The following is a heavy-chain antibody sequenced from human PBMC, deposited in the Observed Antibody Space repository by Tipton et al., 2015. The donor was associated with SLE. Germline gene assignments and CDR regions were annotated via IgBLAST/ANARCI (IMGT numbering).Heavy chain of an antibody. CDR3: VRDAVNFWSGYYSPSWFDP. D-gene: IGHD3-3*01. CDR1: GFTFRTYR. CDR2: INSDGTSR. Sequence: LSLTCAASGFTFRTYRMHWVRQAPGKGLVWVSRINSDGTSRDYADSVKGRFTISRDNAKNTLYLQMNSLRVEDTAVYYCVRDAVNFWSGYYSPSWFDPWGQGTLVTVSS. V-gene: IGHV3-74*01. J-gene: IGHJ5*02.